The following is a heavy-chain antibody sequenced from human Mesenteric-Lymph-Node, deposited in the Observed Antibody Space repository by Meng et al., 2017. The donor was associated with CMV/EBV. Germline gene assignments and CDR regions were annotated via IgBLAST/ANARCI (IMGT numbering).Heavy chain of an antibody. CDR1: GFNFLNYA. CDR2: ISASGGSR. CDR3: AKDPEGY. J-gene: IGHJ4*02. Sequence: EVQLLDSGGGLAQPGGSLIVSCAVSGFNFLNYAMTWVRQAPGKGLEWVSTISASGGSRYYADSVQGRFSVSRDNYKNTLYLQMNSLRAEDTAVYYCAKDPEGYWGQGTLVTVSS. V-gene: IGHV3-23*01.